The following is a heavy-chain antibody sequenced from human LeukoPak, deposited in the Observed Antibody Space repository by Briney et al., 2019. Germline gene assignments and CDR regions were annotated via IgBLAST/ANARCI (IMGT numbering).Heavy chain of an antibody. V-gene: IGHV1-46*03. J-gene: IGHJ5*02. CDR2: INPSGGST. D-gene: IGHD3-3*01. CDR3: ARVLRFLESWFDP. Sequence: ASVKVSCKASGYTFTSYYMHWVRQAPGQGLEWMGIINPSGGSTSYALKFQGRVTMTRDTSTSTVYMELSSLRSEDTAVYYCARVLRFLESWFDPWGQGTLVTVSS. CDR1: GYTFTSYY.